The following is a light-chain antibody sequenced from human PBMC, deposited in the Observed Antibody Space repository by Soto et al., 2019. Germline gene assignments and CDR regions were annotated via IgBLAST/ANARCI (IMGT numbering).Light chain of an antibody. CDR3: QQYNRYAVT. CDR2: DAS. V-gene: IGKV1-16*01. J-gene: IGKJ1*01. Sequence: DIQMTQSPSSLSASLGDKVTLTCRASEDIAHYLAWYQQKPGKAPRVLIYDASTLQSGVPSRFSASGSGTEFALTISGLQPDDFAVYYCQQYNRYAVTFGQGTKVDIK. CDR1: EDIAHY.